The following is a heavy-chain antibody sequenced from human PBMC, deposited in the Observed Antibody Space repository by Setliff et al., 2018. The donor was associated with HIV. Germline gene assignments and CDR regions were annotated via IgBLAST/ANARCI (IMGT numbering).Heavy chain of an antibody. CDR1: GDPISNNGYY. CDR3: SLQHGRPMRWFDP. V-gene: IGHV4-39*01. J-gene: IGHJ5*02. CDR2: VYHRGTT. Sequence: PSETLSLTCTVSGDPISNNGYYWAWIRQPPGKGLEWIGCVYHRGTTYYNPSLKSRLAMSVDTSKNKFFLKLNSLTAADTAVYYCSLQHGRPMRWFDPWGPGTLVTVSS. D-gene: IGHD2-2*01.